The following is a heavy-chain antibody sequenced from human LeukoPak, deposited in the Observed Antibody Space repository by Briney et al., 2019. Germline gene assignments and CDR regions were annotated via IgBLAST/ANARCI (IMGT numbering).Heavy chain of an antibody. Sequence: PGGSLRLSCAASGFSFTTYWMSWVRQAPGKGLEWVANINQDGTEKYYVDSVKGRFTISGDNAKNSLYLQMNSLRVEDTAVYYCAKLAKYFYGWETYYFFEHWGQGTPVTASS. J-gene: IGHJ4*02. V-gene: IGHV3-7*01. CDR1: GFSFTTYW. D-gene: IGHD3-10*01. CDR2: INQDGTEK. CDR3: AKLAKYFYGWETYYFFEH.